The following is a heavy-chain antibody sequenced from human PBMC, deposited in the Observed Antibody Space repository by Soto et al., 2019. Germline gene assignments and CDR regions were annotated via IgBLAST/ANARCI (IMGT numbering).Heavy chain of an antibody. V-gene: IGHV3-23*01. D-gene: IGHD2-2*01. Sequence: PGGSLRLSCAASGFTVSSNYMSWVRQAPGKGLEWVSVISGSGGSPSYADSVQGRFSISRDNPKNTLYLQMNSLRGEDTAMYYCAKARCSTTNCYVPDYWGQGTLVTVSS. CDR1: GFTVSSNY. J-gene: IGHJ4*02. CDR3: AKARCSTTNCYVPDY. CDR2: ISGSGGSP.